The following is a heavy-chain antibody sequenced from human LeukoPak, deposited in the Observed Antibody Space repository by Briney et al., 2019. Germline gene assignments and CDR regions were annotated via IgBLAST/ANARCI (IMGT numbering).Heavy chain of an antibody. CDR1: GFTFSSYA. J-gene: IGHJ4*02. D-gene: IGHD6-19*01. CDR2: ISGGGGST. CDR3: AKGTLSVAGRFDY. V-gene: IGHV3-23*01. Sequence: GGSLRLSCAASGFTFSSYAMSWVRQAPGKGLEWVSVISGGGGSTYYADSVKGRFTISRDNSENTLYLQMNSLRADDTALYYCAKGTLSVAGRFDYWGQGTLVTVSS.